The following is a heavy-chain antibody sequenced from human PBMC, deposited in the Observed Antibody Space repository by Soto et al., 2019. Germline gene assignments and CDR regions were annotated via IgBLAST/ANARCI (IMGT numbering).Heavy chain of an antibody. CDR3: ARDRYPGIAAAGRLVIDY. Sequence: GGSLRLSCAASGFTFSSYAMSWIRQAPGKGLEWVSYISSSGSTIYYADSVKGRFTISRDNAKNSLYLQMNSLRAEDTAVYYCARDRYPGIAAAGRLVIDYWGQGTLVTVSS. D-gene: IGHD6-13*01. J-gene: IGHJ4*02. CDR2: ISSSGSTI. CDR1: GFTFSSYA. V-gene: IGHV3-11*01.